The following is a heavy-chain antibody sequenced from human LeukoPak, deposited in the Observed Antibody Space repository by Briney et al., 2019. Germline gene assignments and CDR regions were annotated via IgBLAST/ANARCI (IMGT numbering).Heavy chain of an antibody. D-gene: IGHD3-10*01. CDR2: INAGNGNT. Sequence: ASVKVSCKASGYTFTSYAMHWVRQAPGQRLEWMGWINAGNGNTKYSQKFQGRVTITRDTSASTAYMELSSLRSDDTAVYYCARRAYGSGSYFIDYWGQGTLVTVSS. CDR3: ARRAYGSGSYFIDY. J-gene: IGHJ4*02. V-gene: IGHV1-3*01. CDR1: GYTFTSYA.